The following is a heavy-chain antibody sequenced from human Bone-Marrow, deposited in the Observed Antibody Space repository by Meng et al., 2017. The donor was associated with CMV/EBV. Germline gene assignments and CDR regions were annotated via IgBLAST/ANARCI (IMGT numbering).Heavy chain of an antibody. CDR1: GFTFSSYW. D-gene: IGHD6-19*01. V-gene: IGHV3-7*01. CDR2: INQDGSEK. CDR3: AKESKYSSGWPGGMDV. J-gene: IGHJ6*02. Sequence: GESLKISCAASGFTFSSYWMTWVRQAPGKGLEWVANINQDGSEKYYVDSVKGRFTISRDNSKNTLYLQMNSLRAEDTAVYYCAKESKYSSGWPGGMDVWGQGTTVTFYS.